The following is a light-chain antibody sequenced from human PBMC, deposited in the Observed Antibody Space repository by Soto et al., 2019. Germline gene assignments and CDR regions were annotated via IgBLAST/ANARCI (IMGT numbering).Light chain of an antibody. V-gene: IGKV3-15*01. J-gene: IGKJ2*01. CDR2: GAS. CDR3: QHYNNWPPYT. Sequence: EIVMTQSPATLSVSPGERATLSCRASQSVSSNLAWYQQKPGQAPRLLIYGASPRATGIPARFSGSGSGTDFTLTISSLLSEDFAVYYCQHYNNWPPYTFGQGTKLEIK. CDR1: QSVSSN.